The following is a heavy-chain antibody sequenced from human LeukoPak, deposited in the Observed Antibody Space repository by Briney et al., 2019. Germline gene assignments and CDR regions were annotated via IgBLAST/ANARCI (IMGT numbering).Heavy chain of an antibody. Sequence: PGASLRLSCAASGFTFSNAWMSWVRQAPGKGLEWVSGISGSGRGGSTYYADSVKGRFTISRDNSKNTLYLQMNSLRAEDTAVYYCARSGGNEAFDIWGQGTMVTVSS. V-gene: IGHV3-23*01. D-gene: IGHD4-23*01. CDR1: GFTFSNAW. J-gene: IGHJ3*02. CDR2: ISGSGRGGST. CDR3: ARSGGNEAFDI.